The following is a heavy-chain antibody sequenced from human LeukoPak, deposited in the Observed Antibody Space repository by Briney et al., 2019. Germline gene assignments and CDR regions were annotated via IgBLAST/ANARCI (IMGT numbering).Heavy chain of an antibody. CDR1: GYTFSNFG. D-gene: IGHD2-2*01. J-gene: IGHJ4*02. V-gene: IGHV1-18*01. CDR3: ARDGTSTDDY. CDR2: ISGNNDNP. Sequence: EASVKVSCKASGYTFSNFGINWVRQAPGQGLEWIAWISGNNDNPNYGQKFQGRFTVTTDSSTSTAYMELRNLRSDGTAVYYCARDGTSTDDYWGQGTLVTVSP.